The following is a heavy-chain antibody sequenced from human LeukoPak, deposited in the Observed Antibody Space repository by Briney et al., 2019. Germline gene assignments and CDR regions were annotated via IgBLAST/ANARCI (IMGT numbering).Heavy chain of an antibody. Sequence: GGSLRLSCAASGFTFSSYSMNWVRQAPGKGLEWVSSISSSSSYIYYADSVKGRFTISRDNAKNSLYLQMNSLRAEDTAVYYCARKVRGGNISYGMDVWGKGTTVTVSS. CDR3: ARKVRGGNISYGMDV. CDR2: ISSSSSYI. D-gene: IGHD3-10*01. J-gene: IGHJ6*04. CDR1: GFTFSSYS. V-gene: IGHV3-21*01.